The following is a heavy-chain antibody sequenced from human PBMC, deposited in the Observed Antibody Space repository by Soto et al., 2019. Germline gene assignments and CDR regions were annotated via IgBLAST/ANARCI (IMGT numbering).Heavy chain of an antibody. Sequence: PSETLSLTCTVSGGSISSYYWSWIRQPPGKGLEWIAYIFSTGTTSYNPSLKSRVTTSVDTSKNQFSLKLSSVTAADTAVYYCASHYAVVLYHFDYWGLGTLVTVSS. CDR2: IFSTGTT. CDR1: GGSISSYY. D-gene: IGHD2-15*01. V-gene: IGHV4-4*08. CDR3: ASHYAVVLYHFDY. J-gene: IGHJ4*02.